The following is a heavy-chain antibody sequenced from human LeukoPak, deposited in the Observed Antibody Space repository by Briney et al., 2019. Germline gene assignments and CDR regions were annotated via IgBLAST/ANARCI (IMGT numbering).Heavy chain of an antibody. V-gene: IGHV3-7*01. CDR3: ARSLYYDILTGYYRGGDY. J-gene: IGHJ4*02. Sequence: GGSLRLSCAASGFTFSSYWMSWVRQAPGKGLEWVANIKQDGSEKYYVDSVKGRFTNSRDNAKNSLYLQMNSLRAEGTAVYYCARSLYYDILTGYYRGGDYWGQGTLVTVSS. D-gene: IGHD3-9*01. CDR1: GFTFSSYW. CDR2: IKQDGSEK.